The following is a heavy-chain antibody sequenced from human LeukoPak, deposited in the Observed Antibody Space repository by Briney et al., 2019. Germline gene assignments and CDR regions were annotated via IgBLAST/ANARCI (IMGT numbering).Heavy chain of an antibody. V-gene: IGHV1-18*04. CDR3: ARDGQWLVKGEFDY. CDR2: ISPYNGNT. CDR1: GYSFTAFY. Sequence: ASVRVSCKASGYSFTAFYLHWVRQAPGQGLEWMGWISPYNGNTNYAQKLQGRVTMTTDTSTSTAYMELRSLRSDDTAVYYCARDGQWLVKGEFDYWGQGTLVTVSS. D-gene: IGHD6-19*01. J-gene: IGHJ4*02.